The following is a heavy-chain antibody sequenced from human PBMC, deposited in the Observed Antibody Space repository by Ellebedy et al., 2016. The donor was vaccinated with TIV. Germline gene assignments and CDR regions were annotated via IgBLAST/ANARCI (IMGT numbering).Heavy chain of an antibody. D-gene: IGHD6-6*01. J-gene: IGHJ6*02. CDR2: INPNSGGT. CDR1: GYTFTGYY. V-gene: IGHV1-2*04. CDR3: ARVRLEACYYGMDV. Sequence: AASVKVSCKASGYTFTGYYMHWVRQAPGQGLEWMGWINPNSGGTNYAQKFQGWVTMTRDTSISTAYMELSRLRSDDTAVYYCARVRLEACYYGMDVWGQGTTVTVSS.